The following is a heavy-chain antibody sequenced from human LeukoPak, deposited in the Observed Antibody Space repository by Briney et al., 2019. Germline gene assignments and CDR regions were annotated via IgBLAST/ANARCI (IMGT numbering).Heavy chain of an antibody. CDR2: INPDGGST. CDR3: TRGQQLVGD. J-gene: IGHJ4*02. CDR1: GFTFSSYW. V-gene: IGHV3-74*01. D-gene: IGHD6-13*01. Sequence: GSLRLSCAAXGFTFSSYWMHWFRHAPGKGLVWVSRINPDGGSTAYADSVKGRFTISRDNAKNTLYLQMNSLRVEDTAVYYCTRGQQLVGDWGQGTLVTVSS.